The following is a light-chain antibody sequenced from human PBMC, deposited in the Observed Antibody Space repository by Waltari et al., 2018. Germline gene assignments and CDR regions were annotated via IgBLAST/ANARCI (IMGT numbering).Light chain of an antibody. Sequence: QSALTQPASVSGSPGQSITISCPGTSSDVGSSNFVSWSQQPPGKAPKGMIYEFSNRSSGVSNRFSGSKSGNTASLTISGLQAEDEADYYCSSYTSSSTLPYVFGTGTKVSVL. J-gene: IGLJ1*01. CDR3: SSYTSSSTLPYV. CDR1: SSDVGSSNF. V-gene: IGLV2-14*01. CDR2: EFS.